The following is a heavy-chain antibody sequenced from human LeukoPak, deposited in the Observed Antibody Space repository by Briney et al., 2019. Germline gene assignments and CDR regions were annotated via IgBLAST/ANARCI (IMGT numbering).Heavy chain of an antibody. D-gene: IGHD6-6*01. Sequence: SETLSLTCAVYGGSFSGYYWSWIRQPPGKGLEWIGEINHSGSTNYNPSLKSRVTTSVDTSKNQFSLKLSSVTAADTAVYYCARSEVDLIAARPGGIDPWGQGTLVTVSS. J-gene: IGHJ5*02. V-gene: IGHV4-34*01. CDR3: ARSEVDLIAARPGGIDP. CDR2: INHSGST. CDR1: GGSFSGYY.